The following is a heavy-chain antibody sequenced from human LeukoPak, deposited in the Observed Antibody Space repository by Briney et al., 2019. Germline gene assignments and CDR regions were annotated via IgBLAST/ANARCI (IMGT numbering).Heavy chain of an antibody. D-gene: IGHD4-17*01. CDR1: GFTFSSYG. V-gene: IGHV3-23*01. CDR3: ARGSYGDARGWFDP. CDR2: ISTTGGRT. J-gene: IGHJ5*02. Sequence: PGGSLRLSCAASGFTFSSYGMSWVRQAPGKGLEWVSAISTTGGRTYYADSVKGRFTIARDNSKNTLYLQMNSLRAEDTAVYYCARGSYGDARGWFDPWGQGTLVTVSS.